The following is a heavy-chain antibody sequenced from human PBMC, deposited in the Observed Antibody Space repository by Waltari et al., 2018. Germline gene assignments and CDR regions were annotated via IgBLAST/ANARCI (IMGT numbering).Heavy chain of an antibody. J-gene: IGHJ4*02. D-gene: IGHD6-19*01. Sequence: EVQLVESGGGLVKPGGSLRLSCAASGFPFSSYSLNWVRQAPGKGLEWVSSISSSSSYIYYADSVKGRFTISRDNAKNSLYLQMNSLRAEDTAVYYCARGTAVAPFDYWGQGTLVTVSS. CDR2: ISSSSSYI. V-gene: IGHV3-21*01. CDR3: ARGTAVAPFDY. CDR1: GFPFSSYS.